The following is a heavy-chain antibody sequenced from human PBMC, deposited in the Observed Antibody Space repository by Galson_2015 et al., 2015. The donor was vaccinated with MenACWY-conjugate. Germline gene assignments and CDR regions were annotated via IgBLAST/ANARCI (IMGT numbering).Heavy chain of an antibody. D-gene: IGHD3-22*01. Sequence: SLRLSCAASGFTFSSYWMSWVRQAPGKGLEWVANIKQDGRDKNYVDSVKGRFTISRDNAKNSLYLQMNSLRAGDTAVYYCARMEGSYYDSSGFYSDYWGQGALVTVSS. V-gene: IGHV3-7*03. CDR1: GFTFSSYW. J-gene: IGHJ4*02. CDR2: IKQDGRDK. CDR3: ARMEGSYYDSSGFYSDY.